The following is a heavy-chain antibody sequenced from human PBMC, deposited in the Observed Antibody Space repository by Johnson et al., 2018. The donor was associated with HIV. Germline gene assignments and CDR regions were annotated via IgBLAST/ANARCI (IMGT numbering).Heavy chain of an antibody. CDR3: ARDRLLWFRELWPHDAFDI. V-gene: IGHV3-30*19. J-gene: IGHJ3*02. CDR1: GLTFSSYG. D-gene: IGHD3-10*01. Sequence: QVLLVESGGGVVQPGRSLRLSCAASGLTFSSYGMHWVRQAPGKGLEWVAVIWYDGSTYYANSVEGRFTISRDNSRDTLSLQMNSLRVEDTALYYCARDRLLWFRELWPHDAFDIWGQGTMVTVSS. CDR2: IWYDGST.